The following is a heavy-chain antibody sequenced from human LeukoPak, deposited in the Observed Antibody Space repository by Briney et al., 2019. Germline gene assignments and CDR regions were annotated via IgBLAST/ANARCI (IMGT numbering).Heavy chain of an antibody. D-gene: IGHD5-18*01. CDR2: IYYSGST. CDR1: GGSISSSSYY. V-gene: IGHV4-39*01. CDR3: ASQLWPRSGWFDP. J-gene: IGHJ5*02. Sequence: SETLSLTCTVSGGSISSSSYYWGWIRQPPGKGLEWIGSIYYSGSTYYNPSLKSRVTISVDTSKNQFSLKLSSVTPADTAVYYCASQLWPRSGWFDPWGQGTLVTVSS.